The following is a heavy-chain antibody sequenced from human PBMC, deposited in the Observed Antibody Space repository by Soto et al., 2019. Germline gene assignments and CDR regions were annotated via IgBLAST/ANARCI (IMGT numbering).Heavy chain of an antibody. CDR3: ARGGVVPTAFEYFQH. Sequence: GASVKVSCKASGYTFTSYYIHWVRQAPGQGLEWMGIINPSGGSTNYAQKFQGRVTMTRDTSTSTVYLELSRLRSEDTAVYYCARGGVVPTAFEYFQHWGQGSLVTVSS. V-gene: IGHV1-46*03. CDR2: INPSGGST. CDR1: GYTFTSYY. J-gene: IGHJ1*01. D-gene: IGHD2-2*01.